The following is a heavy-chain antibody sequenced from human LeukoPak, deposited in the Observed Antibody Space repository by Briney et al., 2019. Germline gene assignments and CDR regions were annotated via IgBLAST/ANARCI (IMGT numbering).Heavy chain of an antibody. CDR1: GGSITSDY. V-gene: IGHV4-59*08. CDR2: IYYSGST. CDR3: ARRGGRMTADVDTAMFDY. D-gene: IGHD5-18*01. Sequence: PSQTLSLTCTVSGGSITSDYWSWIRQPPGKGLEWIGYIYYSGSTNYNPSLKSRVTISVDTSKKQFSLKLSSVTAADTAVYYCARRGGRMTADVDTAMFDYWGQGTLVTVSS. J-gene: IGHJ4*02.